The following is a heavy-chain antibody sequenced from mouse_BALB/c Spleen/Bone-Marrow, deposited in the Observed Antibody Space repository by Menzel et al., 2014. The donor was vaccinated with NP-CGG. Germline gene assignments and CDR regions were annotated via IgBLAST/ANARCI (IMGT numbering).Heavy chain of an antibody. V-gene: IGHV1-9*01. CDR1: GYTFSRYW. CDR2: ILPGIGST. J-gene: IGHJ3*01. Sequence: VQLQQSGAELMKPRASVKISCKATGYTFSRYWIEWVKQRPGHGLEWIGEILPGIGSTNYSEKFKGKAPFTADTSSNTAYMPLSSLTSEDSAVYYCARNYGNYVWFANWGQGTLVTVSA. D-gene: IGHD2-1*01. CDR3: ARNYGNYVWFAN.